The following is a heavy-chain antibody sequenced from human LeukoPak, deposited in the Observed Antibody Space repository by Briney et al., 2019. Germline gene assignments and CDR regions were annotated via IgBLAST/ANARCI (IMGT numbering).Heavy chain of an antibody. CDR1: GGSISSSSYC. D-gene: IGHD4-11*01. J-gene: IGHJ4*02. Sequence: SETLSLTCTVSGGSISSSSYCWGWIRQPPGKGLEWIGSIYYSGSTYYNPSLKSRVTISVDTSKNQFSLKLSSVAAADTAVYYCARSGDYSNYPFDYWGQGTLVTVSS. V-gene: IGHV4-39*01. CDR2: IYYSGST. CDR3: ARSGDYSNYPFDY.